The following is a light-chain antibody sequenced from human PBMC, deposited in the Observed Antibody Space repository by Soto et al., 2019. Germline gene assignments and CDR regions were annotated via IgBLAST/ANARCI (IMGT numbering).Light chain of an antibody. J-gene: IGKJ1*01. Sequence: DIPMPQSPSTLPGPVGNTVTITCQASQTISSWLAWYQQKPGKAPRLLIYKASTLKSGVPSRFSGSGSGTEFTLTISSLQPDDFATYYCQHYNSYSEAFGQGTKVDIK. CDR1: QTISSW. CDR3: QHYNSYSEA. CDR2: KAS. V-gene: IGKV1-5*03.